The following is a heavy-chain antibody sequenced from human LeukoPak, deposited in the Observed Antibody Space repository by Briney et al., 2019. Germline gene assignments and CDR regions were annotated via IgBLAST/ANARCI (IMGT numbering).Heavy chain of an antibody. CDR1: GYSFTSYW. D-gene: IGHD2-2*01. Sequence: GESLKISCQGSGYSFTSYWIGWVRQMPGKGLEWMGIIYPGDSDTRYSPSFQGQVTISADKCLSTAYLQWSSLTASHTAMYYCARHQDCSSTSCSGYGMDVWGQGTTVTVSS. CDR3: ARHQDCSSTSCSGYGMDV. V-gene: IGHV5-51*01. J-gene: IGHJ6*02. CDR2: IYPGDSDT.